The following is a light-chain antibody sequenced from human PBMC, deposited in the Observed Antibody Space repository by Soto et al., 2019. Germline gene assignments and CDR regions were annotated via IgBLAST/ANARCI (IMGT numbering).Light chain of an antibody. Sequence: EKVMTQSPATLSVSPGERATLSCRASQSVRGNLAWYQQKPGQAPRLLIYDTSTRAIGIPGRFSGSGSGTEFTLTISSLQSEDFAVYYCQQYNNWPPRYTFGQGTKLEIK. CDR1: QSVRGN. CDR2: DTS. V-gene: IGKV3-15*01. CDR3: QQYNNWPPRYT. J-gene: IGKJ2*01.